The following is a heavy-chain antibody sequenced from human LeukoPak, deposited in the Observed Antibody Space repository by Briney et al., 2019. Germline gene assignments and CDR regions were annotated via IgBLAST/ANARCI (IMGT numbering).Heavy chain of an antibody. Sequence: SETLSLTCTVSGGSISSYYWSWIRQPPGKGLEWVGYIYYSGSTNYNPSLKSRVTMSVDTSKNQFSLKLSSVTAADTAVYYCARSGTALERVEAYYYGMDVWGQGTTVTVSS. D-gene: IGHD6-13*01. CDR1: GGSISSYY. CDR3: ARSGTALERVEAYYYGMDV. V-gene: IGHV4-59*08. J-gene: IGHJ6*02. CDR2: IYYSGST.